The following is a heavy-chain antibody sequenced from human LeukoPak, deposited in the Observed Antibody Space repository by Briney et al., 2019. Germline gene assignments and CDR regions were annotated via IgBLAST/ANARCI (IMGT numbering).Heavy chain of an antibody. J-gene: IGHJ6*03. CDR3: ARVTGGDRSYYMDV. D-gene: IGHD2-21*02. V-gene: IGHV3-20*04. CDR1: GFTFDDYG. CDR2: INWNGGST. Sequence: PGGSLRLSWAASGFTFDDYGMSWVRQAPGKGLEWVSGINWNGGSTGYADSVKGRFTISRDNAKNSLYLQMNSLRAEDTALYYCARVTGGDRSYYMDVWGKGTTVTVSS.